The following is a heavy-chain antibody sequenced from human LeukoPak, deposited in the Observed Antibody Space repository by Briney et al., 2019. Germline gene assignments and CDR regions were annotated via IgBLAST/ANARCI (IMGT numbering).Heavy chain of an antibody. Sequence: GGSLRLSCKTSGLTFSDDWMNWVRQAPGKGPEWVAIINQDASGASYVDSVRGRFTISRDNAKESVYLQMNSLRADDTAIYYCARGLRWPDFWGQGTLVTVSS. CDR2: INQDASGA. CDR3: ARGLRWPDF. V-gene: IGHV3-7*03. CDR1: GLTFSDDW. D-gene: IGHD4-23*01. J-gene: IGHJ4*02.